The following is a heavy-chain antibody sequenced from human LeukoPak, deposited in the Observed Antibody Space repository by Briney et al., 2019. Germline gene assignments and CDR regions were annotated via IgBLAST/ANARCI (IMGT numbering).Heavy chain of an antibody. CDR1: GYTFTSYA. CDR3: ARVHYDSSGYSSYYYYYMDV. Sequence: SVKVSCKASGYTFTSYAMNWVRQAPGQGLEWMGWINTNTGNPTYAQGFTGRFVFSLDTSVSTAYLQISSLKAEDTAVYYCARVHYDSSGYSSYYYYYMDVWGKGTTATVSS. CDR2: INTNTGNP. V-gene: IGHV7-4-1*02. D-gene: IGHD3-22*01. J-gene: IGHJ6*03.